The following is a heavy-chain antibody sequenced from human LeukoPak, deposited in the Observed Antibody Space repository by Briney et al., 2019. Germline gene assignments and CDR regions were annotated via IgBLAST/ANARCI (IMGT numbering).Heavy chain of an antibody. J-gene: IGHJ4*02. Sequence: PGGSLRLSCAASGFTFRSYEMNWVRQAPGKGQEWVSYISSSGSTIYYADSVKGRFTISRNNAKNSLYLQMNSLRAEDTALYYCATRSRGYSYGGFDYWGQGTLVTVSS. D-gene: IGHD5-18*01. CDR2: ISSSGSTI. CDR1: GFTFRSYE. V-gene: IGHV3-48*03. CDR3: ATRSRGYSYGGFDY.